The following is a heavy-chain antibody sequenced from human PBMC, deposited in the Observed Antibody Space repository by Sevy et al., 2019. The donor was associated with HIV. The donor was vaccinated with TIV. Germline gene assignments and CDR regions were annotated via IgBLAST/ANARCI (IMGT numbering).Heavy chain of an antibody. CDR1: GFTFSDHY. D-gene: IGHD3-3*01. CDR2: TRNKANSYTT. V-gene: IGHV3-72*01. J-gene: IGHJ6*02. Sequence: GESLKISCAASGFTFSDHYMDWVRQAPGKGLEWVGRTRNKANSYTTEYAASVKGRFTISRDDSKNSLYLQMNSLKTEDTAVYYCASYYDFWSGYYRPNNYGMDVWGQGTTVTVSS. CDR3: ASYYDFWSGYYRPNNYGMDV.